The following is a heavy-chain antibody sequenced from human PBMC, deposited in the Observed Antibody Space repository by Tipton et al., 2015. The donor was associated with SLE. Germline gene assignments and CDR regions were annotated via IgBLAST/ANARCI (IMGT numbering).Heavy chain of an antibody. CDR3: ARDPNGGYGSFDY. CDR1: GGSFGGYY. CDR2: IYTSGSS. V-gene: IGHV4-4*07. J-gene: IGHJ4*02. Sequence: TLSLTCSIYGGSFGGYYWSWIRQPAGKGLEWIGRIYTSGSSYYNPSLKSRVTISVDTSKNQFSLKLSSVTAADTAVYYCARDPNGGYGSFDYWGLGALVTVSS. D-gene: IGHD7-27*01.